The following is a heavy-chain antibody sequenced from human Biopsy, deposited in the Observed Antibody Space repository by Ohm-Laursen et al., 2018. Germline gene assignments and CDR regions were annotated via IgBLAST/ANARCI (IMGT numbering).Heavy chain of an antibody. D-gene: IGHD2-15*01. CDR2: INPHSGTT. CDR3: AKGQDLRGGAEYFQH. J-gene: IGHJ1*01. CDR1: ASTFTGQY. Sequence: ASVTVSCQASASTFTGQYLHWVRQVPGHGLEWMGWINPHSGTTKFAQDFQGRVTMTRDTSITTAYMELRRLRSDDTAVYYCAKGQDLRGGAEYFQHWGQGALVTVSS. V-gene: IGHV1-2*02.